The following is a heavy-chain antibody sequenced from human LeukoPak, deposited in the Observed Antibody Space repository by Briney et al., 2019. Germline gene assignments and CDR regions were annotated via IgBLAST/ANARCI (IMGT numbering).Heavy chain of an antibody. CDR1: GFTFSSYG. V-gene: IGHV3-33*01. CDR3: ARDAVYSSSWQYY. D-gene: IGHD6-13*01. J-gene: IGHJ4*02. CDR2: IWYDGSNK. Sequence: GGSLRLSCAASGFTFSSYGMHWVRQAPGKGLEWVAVIWYDGSNKYYADSVKGRFTISRDNSKNTLYLQINSLRAEDTAVYYCARDAVYSSSWQYYWGQGTLVTVSS.